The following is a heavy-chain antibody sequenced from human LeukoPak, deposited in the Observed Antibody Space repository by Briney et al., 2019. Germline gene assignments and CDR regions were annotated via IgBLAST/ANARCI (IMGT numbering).Heavy chain of an antibody. V-gene: IGHV4-59*12. D-gene: IGHD4-17*01. CDR2: IYYTGST. CDR1: GGSINGYY. Sequence: SETLSLTCAVSGGSINGYYWSWIRQSPGKGLESLGYIYYTGSTNYNPSLKSRVTMSVDTSKNQFSLKLSSVTAADTAVYYCARTNTGVYGDSYYFDYWGQGTLVTVSS. J-gene: IGHJ4*02. CDR3: ARTNTGVYGDSYYFDY.